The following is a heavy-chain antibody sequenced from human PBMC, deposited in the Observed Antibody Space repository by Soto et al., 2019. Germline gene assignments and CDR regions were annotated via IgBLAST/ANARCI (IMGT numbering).Heavy chain of an antibody. V-gene: IGHV4-59*01. Sequence: SETLSLTCTVSGFSISSYYWSWIRQPPGKGLEWIGYIYYSGSTNYNPSLKSRVTISVDTSKNQFSLKLSSVTAADTAVYYCARGLYSSSWYDYYYYYGMDVWGQGTTVTVSS. J-gene: IGHJ6*02. D-gene: IGHD6-13*01. CDR1: GFSISSYY. CDR3: ARGLYSSSWYDYYYYYGMDV. CDR2: IYYSGST.